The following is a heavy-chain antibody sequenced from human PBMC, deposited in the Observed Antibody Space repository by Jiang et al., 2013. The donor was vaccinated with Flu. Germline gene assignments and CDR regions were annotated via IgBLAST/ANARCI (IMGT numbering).Heavy chain of an antibody. V-gene: IGHV4-59*01. CDR2: IYYSGST. J-gene: IGHJ5*02. Sequence: GSGLVKPSETLSLTCTVSGGSISSYYWSWIRQPPGKGLEWIGYIYYSGSTNYNPSLKSRVTISVDTSKNQFSLKLSSVTAADTAVYYCARVSSGWRNWFDPWGQGTLVTVSS. D-gene: IGHD6-19*01. CDR1: GGSISSYY. CDR3: ARVSSGWRNWFDP.